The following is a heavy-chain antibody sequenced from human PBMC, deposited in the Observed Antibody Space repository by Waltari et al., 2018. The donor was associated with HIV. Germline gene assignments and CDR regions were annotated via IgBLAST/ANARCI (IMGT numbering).Heavy chain of an antibody. CDR1: GGSISGEGFS. V-gene: IGHV4-31*03. D-gene: IGHD5-12*01. Sequence: QMQLQESGPGLVKPSQTLSLTCTVSGGSISGEGFSWNWIRQRPGKGLEWIGYIYYSGNTYYNPSLRSRVTMSVDTSQNQFSLKLSSVTAADTAVYYCARDRLVAPGGWFDPWGQGILVTVSS. CDR2: IYYSGNT. CDR3: ARDRLVAPGGWFDP. J-gene: IGHJ5*02.